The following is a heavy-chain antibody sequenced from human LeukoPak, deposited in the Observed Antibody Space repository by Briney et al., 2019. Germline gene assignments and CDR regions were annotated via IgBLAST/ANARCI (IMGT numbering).Heavy chain of an antibody. Sequence: GESLKISCKGFGYTFTNYWIGWVRQMPGKGLEWMGIVYPGDSDTRYSPSFQGQVTISADTSTSTAYLQWSSLEASDTAMYYCARDFYGSGSAPDYYGMDVWGQGTTVTVS. CDR1: GYTFTNYW. V-gene: IGHV5-51*01. D-gene: IGHD3-10*01. CDR2: VYPGDSDT. CDR3: ARDFYGSGSAPDYYGMDV. J-gene: IGHJ6*02.